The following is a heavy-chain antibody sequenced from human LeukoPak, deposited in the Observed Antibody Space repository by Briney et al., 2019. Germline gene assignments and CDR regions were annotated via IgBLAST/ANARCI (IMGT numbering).Heavy chain of an antibody. D-gene: IGHD3-22*01. CDR1: GITFSSYA. CDR3: ARETYYYDSSGYYFDAFDI. CDR2: ITGSGDNT. Sequence: GGSLRLSCAASGITFSSYAMSWVRQTPGKGLEWVSAITGSGDNTYYADSVKGRFTISRDNSKNTLYLQMNSLRAEDTAVYYCARETYYYDSSGYYFDAFDIWGQGTMVTVSS. V-gene: IGHV3-23*01. J-gene: IGHJ3*02.